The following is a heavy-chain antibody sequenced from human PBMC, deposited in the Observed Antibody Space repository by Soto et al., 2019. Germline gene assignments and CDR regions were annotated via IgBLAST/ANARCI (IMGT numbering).Heavy chain of an antibody. D-gene: IGHD6-19*01. CDR3: AKDIRSDAVAGPFDY. CDR2: ISWNSGSI. CDR1: GFTFDDYA. Sequence: EVQLVESGGGLVQPGRSLRLSCAASGFTFDDYAMHWVRQAPGKGLEWVSGISWNSGSIGYADSVKGRFTISRDNAKNSLYLQMNSLRAEDTALYYCAKDIRSDAVAGPFDYWGQGTLFTVSS. J-gene: IGHJ4*02. V-gene: IGHV3-9*01.